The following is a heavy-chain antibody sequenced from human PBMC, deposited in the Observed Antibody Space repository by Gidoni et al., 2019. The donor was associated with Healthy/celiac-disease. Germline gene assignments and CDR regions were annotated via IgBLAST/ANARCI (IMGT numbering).Heavy chain of an antibody. V-gene: IGHV1-69*01. CDR1: GGTFSSYA. J-gene: IGHJ6*02. Sequence: QVQLVQSGAEVKTPGSSVKVSCKASGGTFSSYAISWVRQAPGQGLEWMGGIIPIFGTANYAQKFQGRVTITADESTSTAYMELSSLRSEDTAVYYCARGQWFGELDLYYYGMDVWGQGTTVTVSS. CDR2: IIPIFGTA. D-gene: IGHD3-10*01. CDR3: ARGQWFGELDLYYYGMDV.